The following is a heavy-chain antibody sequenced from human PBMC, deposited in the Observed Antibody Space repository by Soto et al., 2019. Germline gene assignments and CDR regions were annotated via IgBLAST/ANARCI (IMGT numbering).Heavy chain of an antibody. Sequence: EVQLLESGGGLAQAGGSLKLSCAASGFNFRFYAMNWVRQAPGKGLEWVSVMIGDGTSWDYADSVRGRFTISRDNSKNMLYLQMNSLRAEDTAVYYCAKDLRPDGRYDLDYWGQGTLVTVSS. D-gene: IGHD1-26*01. J-gene: IGHJ4*02. CDR3: AKDLRPDGRYDLDY. V-gene: IGHV3-23*01. CDR1: GFNFRFYA. CDR2: MIGDGTSW.